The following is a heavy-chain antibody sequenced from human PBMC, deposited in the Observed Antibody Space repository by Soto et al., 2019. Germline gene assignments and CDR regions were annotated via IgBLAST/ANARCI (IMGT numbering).Heavy chain of an antibody. CDR2: ISASGGST. CDR1: GFTFSTYG. V-gene: IGHV3-23*01. J-gene: IGHJ4*02. Sequence: GGSLRLSCAASGFTFSTYGMSWVRQAPGKGLEWVSGISASGGSTYYADSVKGRFTISRDNSKSTMYLQMNSLRAEDTALYYWAKSNRPTAQFDYWGQGTLVNVSS. CDR3: AKSNRPTAQFDY. D-gene: IGHD4-4*01.